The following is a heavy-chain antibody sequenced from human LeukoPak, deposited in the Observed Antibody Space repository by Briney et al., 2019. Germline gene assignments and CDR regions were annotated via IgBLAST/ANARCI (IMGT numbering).Heavy chain of an antibody. V-gene: IGHV4-59*01. CDR3: ARTPSLYGSGSYPSWFDP. D-gene: IGHD3-10*01. CDR1: GGSISSYY. CDR2: IYYSGST. J-gene: IGHJ5*02. Sequence: PSETLSLTCTVSGGSISSYYWGWIRQPPGKGLGWIGYIYYSGSTNYNPSLKSRVTISVDTSNNQFSLKLSSVTAADTAVYYCARTPSLYGSGSYPSWFDPWGQGTLVTVSS.